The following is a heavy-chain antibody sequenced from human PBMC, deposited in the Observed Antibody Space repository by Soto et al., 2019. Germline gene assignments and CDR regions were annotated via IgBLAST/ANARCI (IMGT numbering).Heavy chain of an antibody. CDR3: ARDLVRGGYYYYYGMDV. J-gene: IGHJ6*02. D-gene: IGHD3-10*01. CDR1: VYTFTSYA. CDR2: INAGNGNT. V-gene: IGHV1-3*01. Sequence: ASVKVSCKASVYTFTSYAMHWVRQAPGQRLEWMGWINAGNGNTKYSQKFQGRVTITRDTSASTAYMELSSLRSEDTAVYYCARDLVRGGYYYYYGMDVWGQGTTVTVSS.